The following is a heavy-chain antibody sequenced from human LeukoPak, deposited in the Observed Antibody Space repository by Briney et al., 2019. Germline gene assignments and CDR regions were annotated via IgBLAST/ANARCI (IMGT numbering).Heavy chain of an antibody. D-gene: IGHD6-19*01. CDR2: INQRRNT. V-gene: IGHV4-34*01. J-gene: IGHJ2*01. CDR3: ARHGWHAWYFDL. CDR1: GESFSGYS. Sequence: SETLSLTCVVYGESFSGYSWSWIRQPPGKGLEWIGEINQRRNTNYNPSLKSRVTISIDTSKNQFSLKLSSVTAADTAVYYCARHGWHAWYFDLWGRGTLVTVSS.